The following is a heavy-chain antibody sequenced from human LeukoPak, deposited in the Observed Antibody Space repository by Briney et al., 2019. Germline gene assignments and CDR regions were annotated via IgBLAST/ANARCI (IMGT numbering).Heavy chain of an antibody. J-gene: IGHJ4*02. Sequence: SETLSLTCAVSGGSFSGYYWTWIRQPPGKGLEWIGEINHSGSANYNPSLKSRVSISLDTSKNQFSLKLSSVTAADTAVYYCARGQGTVTTHWGQGTLVTVSS. CDR1: GGSFSGYY. V-gene: IGHV4-34*01. CDR2: INHSGSA. CDR3: ARGQGTVTTH. D-gene: IGHD4-17*01.